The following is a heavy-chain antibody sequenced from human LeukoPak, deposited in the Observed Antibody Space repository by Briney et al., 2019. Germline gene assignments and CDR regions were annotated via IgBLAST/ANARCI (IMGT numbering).Heavy chain of an antibody. Sequence: ASVKVSCKASGYTFTSCYMHWVRQAPGQGLEWMGIINPSGGSTSYAQKFQGRVTMTRDTSTSTVYMELSSLRSEDTAVYYCARVLSYYDSSGFPSYWGQGTLATVSS. J-gene: IGHJ4*02. CDR2: INPSGGST. V-gene: IGHV1-46*01. D-gene: IGHD3-22*01. CDR3: ARVLSYYDSSGFPSY. CDR1: GYTFTSCY.